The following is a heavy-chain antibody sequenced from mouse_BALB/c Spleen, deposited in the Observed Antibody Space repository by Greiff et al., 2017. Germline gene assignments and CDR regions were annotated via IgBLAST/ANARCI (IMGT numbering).Heavy chain of an antibody. CDR2: ISSGGSYT. CDR3: TRGGNYDFSYAMDY. Sequence: DVMLVESGGGLVKPGGSLKLSCAASGFTFSSYTMSWVRQTPEKRLEWVATISSGGSYTYYPDSVKGRFTISRDNAKNTLYLQMSSLKSEDTAMYYCTRGGNYDFSYAMDYWGHGTSVTVSS. D-gene: IGHD2-1*01. CDR1: GFTFSSYT. V-gene: IGHV5-6-4*01. J-gene: IGHJ4*01.